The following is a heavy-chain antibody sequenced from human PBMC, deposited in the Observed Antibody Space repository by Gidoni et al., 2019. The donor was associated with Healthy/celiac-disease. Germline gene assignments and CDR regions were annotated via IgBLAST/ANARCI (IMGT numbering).Heavy chain of an antibody. J-gene: IGHJ5*02. CDR1: GFPFSSYS. CDR3: ARDGEVVVVAAALPNWFDP. V-gene: IGHV3-21*01. CDR2: ISRSSSYI. Sequence: EVQLVESGGGLVKPGGSLRLSCAASGFPFSSYSMHGVRQAPGKGLEWVSSISRSSSYIDYADSVKGRFTISRDNAKNSLYLQMNSLRAEDTAVYYCARDGEVVVVAAALPNWFDPWGQGTLVTVSS. D-gene: IGHD2-15*01.